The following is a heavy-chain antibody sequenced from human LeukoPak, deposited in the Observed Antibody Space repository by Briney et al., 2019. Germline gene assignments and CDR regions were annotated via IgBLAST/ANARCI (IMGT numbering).Heavy chain of an antibody. CDR3: AKPPVYGSGFHH. J-gene: IGHJ1*01. CDR2: IRDSGDST. Sequence: QPGGSLRLSCAASGFTFSSYWMSWVRQTPGKGLEWVSGIRDSGDSTYYADSVKGRFTISRDNSKNTLYLQMNSLRAEDTAVYYCAKPPVYGSGFHHWGQGTLVTVSS. CDR1: GFTFSSYW. D-gene: IGHD3-10*01. V-gene: IGHV3-23*01.